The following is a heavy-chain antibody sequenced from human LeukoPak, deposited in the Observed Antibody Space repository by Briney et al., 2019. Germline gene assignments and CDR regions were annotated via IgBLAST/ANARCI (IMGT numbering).Heavy chain of an antibody. CDR2: ISAYNGNT. CDR1: GYTFTGYY. Sequence: ASVKVSCKASGYTFTGYYMHWVRQAPGQGLEWMGWISAYNGNTNYAQKLQGRVTMTTDTSTSTAYMELRGLRSDDTAVYYCARVPVLRFLEWLLAPYFDYWGQGTLVTVSS. D-gene: IGHD3-3*01. J-gene: IGHJ4*02. V-gene: IGHV1-18*04. CDR3: ARVPVLRFLEWLLAPYFDY.